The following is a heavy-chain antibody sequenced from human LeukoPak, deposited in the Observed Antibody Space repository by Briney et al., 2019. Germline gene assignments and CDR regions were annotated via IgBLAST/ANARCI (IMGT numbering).Heavy chain of an antibody. D-gene: IGHD3-10*01. J-gene: IGHJ6*03. CDR1: GYTFTSYG. CDR2: ISGYNGNT. V-gene: IGHV1-18*01. CDR3: AREAMVRGYYYMDV. Sequence: ASVKVSCKASGYTFTSYGLTWVRQAPGQGLEWMEWISGYNGNTNYAQKLQGRVTMTTDTSTSTAYMELRSLRSDDTAVYYCAREAMVRGYYYMDVWGKGTTVTISS.